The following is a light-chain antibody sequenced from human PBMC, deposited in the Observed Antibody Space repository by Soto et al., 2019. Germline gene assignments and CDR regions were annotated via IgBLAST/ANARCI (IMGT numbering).Light chain of an antibody. CDR3: CSYAGSSTLV. CDR1: SSDVGSYNL. CDR2: EVS. Sequence: QSALTQPASVSGSPGQSITISCTGTSSDVGSYNLVSWYQQHPGKAPKLMIYEVSKRPSGVSNRFSGSKSGNTASLTISGLQAEYEADYYCCSYAGSSTLVFGTGTKVTVL. V-gene: IGLV2-23*02. J-gene: IGLJ1*01.